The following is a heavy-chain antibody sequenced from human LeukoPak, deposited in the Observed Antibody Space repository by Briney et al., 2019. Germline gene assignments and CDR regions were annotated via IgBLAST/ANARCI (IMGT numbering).Heavy chain of an antibody. V-gene: IGHV1-3*01. D-gene: IGHD1-7*01. J-gene: IGHJ5*02. CDR1: GYTFTSYA. Sequence: ASVKVSCKASGYTFTSYAMHWVRQAPGQRLEWMGWINAGNGNTKYSQKLQFRVTMTTDTSTSTAYMELRSLRSDDTAVYYCARDRHITGTTYWFDPWGQGTLVTVSS. CDR3: ARDRHITGTTYWFDP. CDR2: INAGNGNT.